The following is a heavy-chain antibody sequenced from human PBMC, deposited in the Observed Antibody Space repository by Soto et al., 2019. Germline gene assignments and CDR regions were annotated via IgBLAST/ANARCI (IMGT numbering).Heavy chain of an antibody. Sequence: EVRLLESGGGLVQPGGSLRLSCAASGFTFNNYAMSWVRQAPGKGLEWVSAASASGISTYYADSVKGRFTISRDNSKNTLYLQMNSLRAEDTAVYYCASLPSIAYADYATDDYWGQGTLVTVSS. D-gene: IGHD4-17*01. CDR3: ASLPSIAYADYATDDY. J-gene: IGHJ4*02. V-gene: IGHV3-23*01. CDR2: ASASGIST. CDR1: GFTFNNYA.